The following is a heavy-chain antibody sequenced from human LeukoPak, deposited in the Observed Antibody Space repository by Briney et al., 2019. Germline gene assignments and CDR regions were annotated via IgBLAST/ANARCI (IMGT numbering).Heavy chain of an antibody. Sequence: GGSLRLSCAASGSTFSSYGMHWVRQAPGKGLEWVAVISYDGSNKYYADSVKGRFTISRDNSKNTLYLQMNSLRAEDTAVYYCAKDLAVVTALGYWGQGTLVTVSS. D-gene: IGHD2-21*02. CDR3: AKDLAVVTALGY. V-gene: IGHV3-30*18. CDR2: ISYDGSNK. J-gene: IGHJ4*02. CDR1: GSTFSSYG.